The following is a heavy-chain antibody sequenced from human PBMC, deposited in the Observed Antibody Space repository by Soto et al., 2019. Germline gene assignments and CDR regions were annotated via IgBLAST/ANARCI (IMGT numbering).Heavy chain of an antibody. Sequence: QVQLVESGGGVVQPGRSLRLSCAASGFTFSSYAMHWVRQAPGKGLEWVAVISYDGSNKYYADSVKGLFTISRDNSKNTLYLQMNSLRAEDTAVYYCARVSEVVVPAAIFDYWGQGTLVTVSS. D-gene: IGHD2-2*01. J-gene: IGHJ4*02. CDR3: ARVSEVVVPAAIFDY. CDR1: GFTFSSYA. V-gene: IGHV3-30-3*01. CDR2: ISYDGSNK.